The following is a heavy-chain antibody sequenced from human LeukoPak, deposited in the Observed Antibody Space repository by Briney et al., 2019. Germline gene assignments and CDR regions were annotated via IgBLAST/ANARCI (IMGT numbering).Heavy chain of an antibody. J-gene: IGHJ3*02. Sequence: GASVTVSCTASGYTFTSYGISWARQAPGQGLEGMGWISAYNGNTNYAQKLQGRVTMTTDTSTSTAYMELRSLRSDDTAVYYCATRVHCSGGSCYSGYDAFDIWGQGTIVTVSS. CDR1: GYTFTSYG. D-gene: IGHD2-15*01. CDR2: ISAYNGNT. V-gene: IGHV1-18*01. CDR3: ATRVHCSGGSCYSGYDAFDI.